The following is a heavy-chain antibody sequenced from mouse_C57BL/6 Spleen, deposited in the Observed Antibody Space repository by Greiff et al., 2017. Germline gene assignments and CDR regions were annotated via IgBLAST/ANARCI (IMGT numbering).Heavy chain of an antibody. J-gene: IGHJ2*01. CDR3: ARWTTVVAKGAFCY. CDR1: GYAFSSYW. D-gene: IGHD1-1*01. V-gene: IGHV1-80*01. Sequence: QVQLKESGAELVKPGASVKISCKASGYAFSSYWMNWVKQRPGKGLEWIGQLYPGDGDANYNGKFKGKATLTADKSSSTAYMQLSSLTSEDSAVYFSARWTTVVAKGAFCYWGQGTTLTVSS. CDR2: LYPGDGDA.